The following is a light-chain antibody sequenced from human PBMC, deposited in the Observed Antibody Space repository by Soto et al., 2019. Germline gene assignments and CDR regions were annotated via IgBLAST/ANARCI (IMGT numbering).Light chain of an antibody. V-gene: IGKV3-20*01. CDR1: QSVTSSH. CDR3: MLYFSPDRYT. Sequence: ESALTQTPGTLSLSPGERATLSCRASQSVTSSHLAWYQQKPGQAPRLLIYGASTRATGIPDRFSGRGSDADFSLTIVRVAHEDFAMYYCMLYFSPDRYTFGPGNKVQI. J-gene: IGKJ2*01. CDR2: GAS.